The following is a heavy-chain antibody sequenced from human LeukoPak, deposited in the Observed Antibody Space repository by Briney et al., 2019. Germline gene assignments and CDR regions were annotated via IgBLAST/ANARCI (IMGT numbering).Heavy chain of an antibody. J-gene: IGHJ6*02. CDR2: IWYDGSNK. CDR3: AKHVFGLRRPYGVDV. D-gene: IGHD4-17*01. V-gene: IGHV3-33*06. Sequence: GGSQRLSCAASGFTFSSYGMHWVRQAPGKGLEWVAVIWYDGSNKYYADSVKGRFTISRDNSKNTLYLQMNSLRAEDTAVYYCAKHVFGLRRPYGVDVWGQGTTVTVSS. CDR1: GFTFSSYG.